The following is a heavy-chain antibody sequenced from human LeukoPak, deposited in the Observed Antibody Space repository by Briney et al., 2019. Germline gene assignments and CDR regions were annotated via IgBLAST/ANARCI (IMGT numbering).Heavy chain of an antibody. Sequence: GRSLRLSCAASGFTFSSYAMHWVRQAPGKGLEWVAVISYDGSNKYYADSVKGRFTISRDNSKNTLYLQMNSLRAEDTAVYYCARGFSVDIVATGFKYGMDVWGKGTTVTVSS. J-gene: IGHJ6*04. CDR3: ARGFSVDIVATGFKYGMDV. D-gene: IGHD5-12*01. V-gene: IGHV3-30*04. CDR1: GFTFSSYA. CDR2: ISYDGSNK.